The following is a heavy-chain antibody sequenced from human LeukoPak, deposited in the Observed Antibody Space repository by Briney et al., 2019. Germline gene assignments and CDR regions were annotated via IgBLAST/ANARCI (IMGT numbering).Heavy chain of an antibody. D-gene: IGHD2-15*01. CDR3: ARDREYCSGGSCDWFDP. CDR2: ISFDGSNK. J-gene: IGHJ5*02. V-gene: IGHV3-30*04. Sequence: GRSLRLSCAASGFTFSSYAMHWARQAPGKGLEWVTIISFDGSNKYYADSVKGRFTISRDNAKNSLYLQMNSLRAEDTAVYYCARDREYCSGGSCDWFDPWGQGTLVTVSS. CDR1: GFTFSSYA.